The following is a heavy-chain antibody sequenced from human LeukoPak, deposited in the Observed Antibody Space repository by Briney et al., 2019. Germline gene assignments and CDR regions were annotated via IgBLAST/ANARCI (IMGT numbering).Heavy chain of an antibody. J-gene: IGHJ4*02. V-gene: IGHV4-38-2*02. Sequence: SETLSLTCTVSGYSISSGYYWGWIRQPPGKGLEWIGSIYHSGSTYYNPSLKSRVTISVDTPKDQFSLKLSSVTAADTAVYYCARGDPSDFWSGSLYYFDYWGQGTLVTVSS. CDR1: GYSISSGYY. CDR3: ARGDPSDFWSGSLYYFDY. D-gene: IGHD3-3*01. CDR2: IYHSGST.